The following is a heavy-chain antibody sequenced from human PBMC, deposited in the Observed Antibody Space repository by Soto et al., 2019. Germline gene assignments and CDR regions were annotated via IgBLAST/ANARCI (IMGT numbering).Heavy chain of an antibody. J-gene: IGHJ6*02. CDR1: GGSISSTSSY. V-gene: IGHV4-39*01. Sequence: QVLLQESGPGLVKPSETLSLTCTVSGGSISSTSSYWGWIRQPPGQGLGWVACVDYSGSTYYKPSLKSRVTISVDTSKNQFSLKLSSVTAADTAVYYCARLPTGGMDVWGQGTTVTVSS. CDR3: ARLPTGGMDV. CDR2: VDYSGST.